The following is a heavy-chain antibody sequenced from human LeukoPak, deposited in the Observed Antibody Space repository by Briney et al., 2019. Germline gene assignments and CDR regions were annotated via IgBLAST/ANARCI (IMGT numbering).Heavy chain of an antibody. CDR3: ASLKNSYDSSGYLVTDAFDI. CDR1: GYTFTSYG. J-gene: IGHJ3*02. V-gene: IGHV1-18*01. CDR2: ISAYNGNT. D-gene: IGHD3-22*01. Sequence: ASVKVSCKASGYTFTSYGISWVRQAPGQGLEWMGWISAYNGNTNYAQKLQGRVTMTTDTSTSTAYMELRSLRSGDTAVYYCASLKNSYDSSGYLVTDAFDIWGQGTMVTVSS.